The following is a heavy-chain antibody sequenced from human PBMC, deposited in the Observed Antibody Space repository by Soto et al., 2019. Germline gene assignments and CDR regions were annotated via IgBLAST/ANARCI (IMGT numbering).Heavy chain of an antibody. V-gene: IGHV3-15*01. J-gene: IGHJ4*02. CDR2: IKSKINGGTT. CDR1: GFTFSNAW. CDR3: TTDDPINKN. Sequence: PGGSLRLSCAASGFTFSNAWMAWVRQAPGKGLEWVGRIKSKINGGTTDYGAPVKGRFTISRDDSKNTLYLQMNSLKTEDTAVYYCTTDDPINKNWGQGTLVTVSS.